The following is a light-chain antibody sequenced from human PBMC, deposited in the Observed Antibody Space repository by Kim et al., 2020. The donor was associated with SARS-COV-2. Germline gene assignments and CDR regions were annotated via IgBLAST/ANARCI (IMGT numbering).Light chain of an antibody. CDR1: TSNIGNNY. CDR3: GTWDNSLSAGV. V-gene: IGLV1-51*01. Sequence: GKKVTISCSGGTSNIGNNYVSWYQHLPGTAPKLLIYDNNKRPSGIPDRFSGSKSGTSATLGITGLQTGDEADYYCGTWDNSLSAGVFGGGTKLTVL. J-gene: IGLJ3*02. CDR2: DNN.